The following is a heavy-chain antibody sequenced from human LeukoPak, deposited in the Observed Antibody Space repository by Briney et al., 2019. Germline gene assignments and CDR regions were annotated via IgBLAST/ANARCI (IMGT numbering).Heavy chain of an antibody. D-gene: IGHD1-14*01. CDR3: ARGGSDQTENWFDP. J-gene: IGHJ5*02. Sequence: ASVKVSCKASGYTFTGPYMHWVRQAPGQGLEWMGWISAYNGNTNYAQKLQGRVTMTTDTSTSTAYMELRSLRSDDTAVYYCARGGSDQTENWFDPWGQGTLVTVSS. V-gene: IGHV1-18*04. CDR1: GYTFTGPY. CDR2: ISAYNGNT.